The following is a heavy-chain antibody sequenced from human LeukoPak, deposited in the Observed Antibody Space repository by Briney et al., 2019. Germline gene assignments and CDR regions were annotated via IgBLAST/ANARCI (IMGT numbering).Heavy chain of an antibody. CDR2: INPNSGGT. CDR3: ARERVNRSGSQFGY. D-gene: IGHD1-26*01. V-gene: IGHV1-2*02. J-gene: IGHJ4*02. CDR1: GYTFTSYG. Sequence: ASVKVSCKASGYTFTSYGISWVRQAPGQGLEWMGWINPNSGGTNYAQKFQGRVTMTRDTSISTAYMELSRLRSDDTAVYYCARERVNRSGSQFGYWGQGTLVTVSS.